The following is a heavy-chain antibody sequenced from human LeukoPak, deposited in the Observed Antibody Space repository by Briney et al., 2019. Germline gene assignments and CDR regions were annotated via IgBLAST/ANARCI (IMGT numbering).Heavy chain of an antibody. Sequence: KASETLSLTCTVSGGSISSYYWSWIRQPAGKGLERIGRIYTSGSTSYNPSLKSRVTMSVDPSTNQFPLKLSSVTAADTAVYCFAGGIGSPGPRWLPPSYYMDVWGKGTTVTVSS. CDR3: AGGIGSPGPRWLPPSYYMDV. V-gene: IGHV4-4*07. CDR1: GGSISSYY. J-gene: IGHJ6*03. CDR2: IYTSGST. D-gene: IGHD6-19*01.